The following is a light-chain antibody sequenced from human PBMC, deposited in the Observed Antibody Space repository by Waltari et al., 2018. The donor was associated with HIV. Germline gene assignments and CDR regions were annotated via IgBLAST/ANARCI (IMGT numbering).Light chain of an antibody. CDR1: QLGDKS. CDR3: QAWDSSTVV. J-gene: IGLJ2*01. V-gene: IGLV3-1*01. Sequence: SYELTQPPSVSVSPGHTASIPCPGEQLGDKSACWYQQKPGQSPVLVIYQDSKRPSGIPERFSGSNSGNTATLTISGTQAMDEADYYCQAWDSSTVVFGGGTKLTVL. CDR2: QDS.